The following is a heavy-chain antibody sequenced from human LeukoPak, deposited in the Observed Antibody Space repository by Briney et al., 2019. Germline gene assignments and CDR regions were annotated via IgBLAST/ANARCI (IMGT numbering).Heavy chain of an antibody. D-gene: IGHD1-1*01. CDR3: AREGLRYAFDI. V-gene: IGHV3-7*01. Sequence: GGSLRLSCAASGFTFSSYWMSWVRQAPGKGLEWVANIKQDGSEKYYVDSVKGRFTISRDNAKNSLYLQMNSLRAEDAAVYYCAREGLRYAFDIWGQGTMVTVSS. J-gene: IGHJ3*02. CDR1: GFTFSSYW. CDR2: IKQDGSEK.